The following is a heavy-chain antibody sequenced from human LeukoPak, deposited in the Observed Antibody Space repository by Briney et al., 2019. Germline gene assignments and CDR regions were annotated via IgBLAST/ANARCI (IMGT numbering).Heavy chain of an antibody. CDR2: ISGCNGKT. V-gene: IGHV1-18*01. J-gene: IGHJ3*02. CDR3: ARDQDPGAFDI. CDR1: GYTFTSYG. Sequence: ASVKVSCKASGYTFTSYGISWVRQAPGQGLEWMGGISGCNGKTNYAQKLQGRGTMTTDTSTSTAYMKLRSLRSDDTAVYYCARDQDPGAFDIWGQGTMVTVSS.